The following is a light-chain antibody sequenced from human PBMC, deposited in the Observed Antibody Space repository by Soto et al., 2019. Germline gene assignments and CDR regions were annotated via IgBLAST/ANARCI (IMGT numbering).Light chain of an antibody. J-gene: IGKJ1*01. V-gene: IGKV3-15*01. CDR3: QQYNNWPRT. Sequence: EIVLTQSPGTLSLSPGERVTLSCRASQSISNNHLAWYQQKPGQAPRLLIYGASTRATGIPARFSGSGSGTEFTLTISSLQSEDFAVYYCQQYNNWPRTFGQGTKVEIK. CDR1: QSISNN. CDR2: GAS.